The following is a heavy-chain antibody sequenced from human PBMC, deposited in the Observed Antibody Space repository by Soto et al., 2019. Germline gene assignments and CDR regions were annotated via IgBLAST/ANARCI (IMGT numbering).Heavy chain of an antibody. V-gene: IGHV3-33*01. CDR1: GFIFSSYG. CDR3: GRDRYSYYVDIDY. Sequence: QVQLVASGGGVVQPGRSLRLSCAASGFIFSSYGMHWVRQAPGKGLERVAVIWYDGSNKYYADSVKGRFTISRDNSENTLYLQMKSLRGEDTAVYYCGRDRYSYYVDIDYWGQGTLVSVSS. J-gene: IGHJ4*02. CDR2: IWYDGSNK. D-gene: IGHD4-17*01.